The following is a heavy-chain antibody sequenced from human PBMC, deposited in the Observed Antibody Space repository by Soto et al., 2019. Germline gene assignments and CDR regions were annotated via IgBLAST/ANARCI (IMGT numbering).Heavy chain of an antibody. J-gene: IGHJ6*02. CDR3: ARVAARQHGGYYYGMDV. CDR1: GYTFTSYD. Sequence: QVQLVQSGAEVKKPGASVKVSCKASGYTFTSYDINWVRQATGQGLEWMGWMNPNSGNTGYAQKFQGRVTMTRNTAXSXAYMELSSLRSEDTAVYYCARVAARQHGGYYYGMDVWGQGTTVTVSS. V-gene: IGHV1-8*01. CDR2: MNPNSGNT. D-gene: IGHD6-6*01.